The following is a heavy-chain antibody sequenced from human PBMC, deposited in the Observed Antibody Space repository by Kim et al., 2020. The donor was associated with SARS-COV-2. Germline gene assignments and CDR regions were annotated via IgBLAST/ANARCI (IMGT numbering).Heavy chain of an antibody. D-gene: IGHD1-26*01. CDR3: AKESHSEVGATCLDY. CDR1: GFTFSSYG. CDR2: IWYDGSNK. Sequence: GGSLRLSCAASGFTFSSYGMHWVRQAPGKGLEWVAVIWYDGSNKYYADSVKGRFTISRDNSKNTLYLQMNSLRAEDTAVYYCAKESHSEVGATCLDYWGQGSLVTVSS. J-gene: IGHJ4*02. V-gene: IGHV3-33*06.